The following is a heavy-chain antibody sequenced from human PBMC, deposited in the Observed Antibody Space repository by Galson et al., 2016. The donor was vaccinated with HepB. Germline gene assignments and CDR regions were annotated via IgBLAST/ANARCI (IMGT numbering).Heavy chain of an antibody. CDR2: LWFDGSDK. CDR3: ARGGLTYNYDSTSYFYDAFDI. V-gene: IGHV3-33*01. J-gene: IGHJ3*02. CDR1: GFTFSTYG. Sequence: SLRLSCAASGFTFSTYGMHWVRQAPGKGLEWVAILWFDGSDKYYADSVKGRFTISRDNSKNTLFLQMNRLRSEDTAVYYCARGGLTYNYDSTSYFYDAFDIWGQGTAVTVSS. D-gene: IGHD3-22*01.